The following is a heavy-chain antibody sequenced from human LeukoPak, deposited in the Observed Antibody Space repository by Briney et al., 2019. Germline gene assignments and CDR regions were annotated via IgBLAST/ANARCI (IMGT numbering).Heavy chain of an antibody. Sequence: GGSLRLSCAASGFTFSSYWMSWVRQPPGRGREWVANINQDGSEKYYVDPVKGRFTISRDNAKNSLYLQMNSLRAEDTAVYYCARGMSTGEYWGQGTLVTVSS. CDR2: INQDGSEK. CDR3: ARGMSTGEY. V-gene: IGHV3-7*04. D-gene: IGHD3-16*01. CDR1: GFTFSSYW. J-gene: IGHJ4*02.